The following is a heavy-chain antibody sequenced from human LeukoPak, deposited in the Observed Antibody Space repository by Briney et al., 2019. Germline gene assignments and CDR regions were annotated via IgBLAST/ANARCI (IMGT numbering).Heavy chain of an antibody. D-gene: IGHD4-17*01. CDR2: IYYSGST. Sequence: SQTLSLTCTVSGGSISSGGYYWSWIRQHPGKGLEWIGYIYYSGSTYYNPSLKSRVTISVDTSKNQFSLKLSSVTAADTAVYYCARDPAMTTVTTRDWYFDLWAVAPWSLSPQ. CDR1: GGSISSGGYY. J-gene: IGHJ2*01. V-gene: IGHV4-31*03. CDR3: ARDPAMTTVTTRDWYFDL.